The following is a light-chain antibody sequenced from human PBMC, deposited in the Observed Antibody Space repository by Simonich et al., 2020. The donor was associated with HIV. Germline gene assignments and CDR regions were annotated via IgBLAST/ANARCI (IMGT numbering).Light chain of an antibody. CDR1: QSISSY. CDR3: QQSYNTLSIT. CDR2: AAS. J-gene: IGKJ5*01. V-gene: IGKV1-39*01. Sequence: DIQMTQSPSSLSASVGDRVTITSRTSQSISSYLNWYQHKPGKAPKLLIYAASSLQSGVPSRFSGSGSGTDFTLTISSLQPEDFATYYCQQSYNTLSITFGQGTRLEIK.